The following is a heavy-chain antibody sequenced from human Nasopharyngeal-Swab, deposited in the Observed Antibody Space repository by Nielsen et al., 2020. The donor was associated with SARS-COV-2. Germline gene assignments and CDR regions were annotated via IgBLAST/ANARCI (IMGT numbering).Heavy chain of an antibody. D-gene: IGHD6-13*01. Sequence: SETLSLTCTVSGYSISSGYYLGWIRQPPGKGLEWIGSIYHSGSTYYNPSLKSRVTISVDTSKNQFSLKLSSVTAADTAVYYRAREGLAAASDYWGQGTLVTVSS. CDR1: GYSISSGYY. V-gene: IGHV4-38-2*02. CDR3: AREGLAAASDY. CDR2: IYHSGST. J-gene: IGHJ4*02.